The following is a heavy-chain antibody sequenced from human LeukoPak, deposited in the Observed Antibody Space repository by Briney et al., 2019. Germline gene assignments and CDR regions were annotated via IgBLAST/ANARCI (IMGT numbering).Heavy chain of an antibody. CDR3: ARDISYCSSTSSCSGAFDI. CDR1: GFTFSSYA. Sequence: GRSLRLSCAASGFTFSSYAMHWVRQAPGKGPEWVAVISYDGSNKYYADSVKGRFTISRDNSKNTLYLQMNSLRAEDTAVYYCARDISYCSSTSSCSGAFDIWGQGTMVTVSS. J-gene: IGHJ3*02. CDR2: ISYDGSNK. D-gene: IGHD2-2*01. V-gene: IGHV3-30*04.